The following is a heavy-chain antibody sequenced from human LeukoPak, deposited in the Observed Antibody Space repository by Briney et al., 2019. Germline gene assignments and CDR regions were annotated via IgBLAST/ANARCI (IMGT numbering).Heavy chain of an antibody. CDR2: ISGSSGTR. D-gene: IGHD5-12*01. V-gene: IGHV3-48*04. Sequence: GGSLRLSCAGTGFSFSNFGMNWVRQAPGKGLEGVSFISGSSGTRYYADAVRGRVTISRDNTKNSLYLQMNSLRAEDTAIYYCARERGGFGGYLPSYYLDVWGKGTTVTVSS. CDR3: ARERGGFGGYLPSYYLDV. CDR1: GFSFSNFG. J-gene: IGHJ6*03.